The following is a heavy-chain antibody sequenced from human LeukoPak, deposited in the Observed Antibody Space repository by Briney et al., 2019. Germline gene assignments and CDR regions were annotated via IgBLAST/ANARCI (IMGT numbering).Heavy chain of an antibody. Sequence: GGSLRLSCVASVFIFNNYGLVWVRQAPGKGLEWVSAISNDGGGTTYADFVKGRFSVSRDNSKNTLFLQMNSLRAEDTALYYCAKGSSGYFFDLWGQGTLVTVSS. CDR2: ISNDGGGT. D-gene: IGHD3-22*01. CDR1: VFIFNNYG. CDR3: AKGSSGYFFDL. V-gene: IGHV3-23*01. J-gene: IGHJ4*02.